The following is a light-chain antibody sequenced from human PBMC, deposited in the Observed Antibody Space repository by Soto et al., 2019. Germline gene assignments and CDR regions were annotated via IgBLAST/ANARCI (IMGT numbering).Light chain of an antibody. CDR3: QKYNSAPLT. V-gene: IGKV1-27*01. Sequence: DVQMTQSPSSLSAFVRDRVTITCRASQGIAPYLAWFQQKPGKVPKLLLYATSTLQSGVPSRFSGSGSGTDFTLTINSLQPEDVGTYYCQKYNSAPLTFGGGTKV. J-gene: IGKJ4*01. CDR2: ATS. CDR1: QGIAPY.